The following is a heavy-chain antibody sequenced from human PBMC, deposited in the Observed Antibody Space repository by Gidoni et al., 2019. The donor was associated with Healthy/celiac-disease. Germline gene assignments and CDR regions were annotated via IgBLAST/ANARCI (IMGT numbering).Heavy chain of an antibody. Sequence: EVQLLESGGGLVQPGGSLRLSCAASGFTFSSYAMSWVRQAPGQGLEWVSAISGSGGSTYYADSVKGRFTISRDNSKNTRYLQMNSLRAEDTAVYYCAKGGYCSSTSCYASFYFDYWGQGTLVTVSS. D-gene: IGHD2-2*01. CDR1: GFTFSSYA. CDR3: AKGGYCSSTSCYASFYFDY. CDR2: ISGSGGST. J-gene: IGHJ4*02. V-gene: IGHV3-23*01.